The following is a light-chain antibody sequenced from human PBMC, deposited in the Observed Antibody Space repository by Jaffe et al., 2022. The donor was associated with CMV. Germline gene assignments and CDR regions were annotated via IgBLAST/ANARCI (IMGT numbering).Light chain of an antibody. CDR1: QSVSNN. V-gene: IGKV3-15*01. J-gene: IGKJ4*01. Sequence: EIVMTQSPATLSVSPGERATLSCWASQSVSNNLAWYQQKPGQAPRLLIYGASTRATGIPARFSGSGSGTEFTLTINSLQSEDIAVYYCQQYDTWPPLTFGGGTKVEIK. CDR3: QQYDTWPPLT. CDR2: GAS.